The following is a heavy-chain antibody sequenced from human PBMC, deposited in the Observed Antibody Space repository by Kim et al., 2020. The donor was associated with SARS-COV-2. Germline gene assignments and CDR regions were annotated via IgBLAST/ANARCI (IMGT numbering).Heavy chain of an antibody. CDR1: GFRVRSSW. V-gene: IGHV3-74*01. CDR2: MNEDGYTT. D-gene: IGHD3-3*01. J-gene: IGHJ5*02. CDR3: SRATFGPEAS. Sequence: GGSLRLSCAASGFRVRSSWMHWVRQAPGKGLEWVSRMNEDGYTTNYADSVKGRFTISKDSAKNMLFLHMSSLTLEDTAVYFCSRATFGPEASWGQGTLVT.